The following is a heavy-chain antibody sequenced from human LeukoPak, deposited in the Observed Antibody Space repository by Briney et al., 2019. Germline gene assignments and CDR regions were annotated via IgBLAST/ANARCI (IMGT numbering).Heavy chain of an antibody. CDR2: IYYSGST. CDR1: GGSISSYY. J-gene: IGHJ5*02. Sequence: SETLSLTCTVSGGSISSYYWSWIRQPPGKGLEWIGYIYYSGSTNYNPSLKSRVTISVDTSKNQFPLKLSSVTAADTAVYYCARDRTGGNWFDPGGQGTLVTVSS. D-gene: IGHD1-26*01. V-gene: IGHV4-59*01. CDR3: ARDRTGGNWFDP.